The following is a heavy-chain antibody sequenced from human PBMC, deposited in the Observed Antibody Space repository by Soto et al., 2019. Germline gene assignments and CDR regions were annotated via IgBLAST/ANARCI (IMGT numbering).Heavy chain of an antibody. Sequence: DSVKVSCKAYGYTFTGYYIHWVRQAPGQGLEWMGWINPNSGGTNYAQKFQGRVTMTRDTSISTAYMELSRLRSDDTAVYYCAREYGSGSYYTDAFDIWGQGTMVTVS. D-gene: IGHD3-10*01. CDR3: AREYGSGSYYTDAFDI. CDR2: INPNSGGT. J-gene: IGHJ3*02. V-gene: IGHV1-2*02. CDR1: GYTFTGYY.